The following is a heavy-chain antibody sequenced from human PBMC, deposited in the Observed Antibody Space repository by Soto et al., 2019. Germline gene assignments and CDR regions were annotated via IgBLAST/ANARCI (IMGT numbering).Heavy chain of an antibody. D-gene: IGHD3-9*01. CDR1: GVTFSSYA. J-gene: IGHJ5*02. CDR3: AKDPAYYDILTGYYIGWFDP. Sequence: GGSMRLSCAASGVTFSSYAMSWVLQAPGKGLEWVSAISGSGGSTYYADSVKGRFTISRDNSKNTLYLQMNSLRAEDTAVYYCAKDPAYYDILTGYYIGWFDPWGQGTLVTVSS. V-gene: IGHV3-23*01. CDR2: ISGSGGST.